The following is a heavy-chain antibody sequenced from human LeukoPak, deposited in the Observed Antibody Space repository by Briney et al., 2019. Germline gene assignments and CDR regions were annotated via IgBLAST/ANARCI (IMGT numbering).Heavy chain of an antibody. Sequence: PGRSLRLSCAASGFTFSSYTMHWVRQAPGKGLEWVAVISYDGSNKYYADSVKGRFTISRDNSKNTLYLQMNSLRAEDTAVCYCARGLHYYYYGMDVWGQGTTVTVSS. J-gene: IGHJ6*02. CDR3: ARGLHYYYYGMDV. D-gene: IGHD3-10*01. CDR1: GFTFSSYT. CDR2: ISYDGSNK. V-gene: IGHV3-30-3*01.